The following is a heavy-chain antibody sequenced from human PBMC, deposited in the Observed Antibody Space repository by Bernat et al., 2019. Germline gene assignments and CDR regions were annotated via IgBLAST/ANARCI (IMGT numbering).Heavy chain of an antibody. D-gene: IGHD2-21*01. CDR3: VGAVWHSVDK. CDR2: INQDGTEK. V-gene: IGHV3-7*03. Sequence: EVQLVESGGGLVQPGGSLKVSCAASGFTFSSHWMSCVRHLPGKGLEWVANINQDGTEKYHVDSVKGRFTISRDNAKNSLYLQMNSRRVEDTAVYYCVGAVWHSVDKWGQGTLVTVSS. CDR1: GFTFSSHW. J-gene: IGHJ4*02.